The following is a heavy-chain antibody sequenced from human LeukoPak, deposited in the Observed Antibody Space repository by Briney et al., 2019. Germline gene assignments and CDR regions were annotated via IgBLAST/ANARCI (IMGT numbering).Heavy chain of an antibody. V-gene: IGHV4-34*01. CDR1: GGSFRGYY. J-gene: IGHJ4*02. CDR3: ARFVAVAGSPFDY. D-gene: IGHD6-19*01. Sequence: PSETLSLTCAVYGGSFRGYYWSWIRQPPGKGLEWIGEINHSGSTNYNPSLKSRVTISVDTSKNQFSLKLSSVTAADTAVYYCARFVAVAGSPFDYWGQGTLVTVSS. CDR2: INHSGST.